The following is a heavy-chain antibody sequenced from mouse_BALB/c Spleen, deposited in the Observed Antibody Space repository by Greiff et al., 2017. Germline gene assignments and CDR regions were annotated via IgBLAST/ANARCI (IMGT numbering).Heavy chain of an antibody. CDR2: ISSGGGST. J-gene: IGHJ3*01. D-gene: IGHD1-1*01. CDR1: GFAFSSYD. Sequence: EVQRVESGGGLVKPGGSLKLSCAASGFAFSSYDMSWVRQTPEKRLEWVAYISSGGGSTYYPDTVKGRFTISRDNAKNTLYLQMSSLKSEDTAMYYCARHEAYYSFAYWGQGTLVTVSA. V-gene: IGHV5-12-1*01. CDR3: ARHEAYYSFAY.